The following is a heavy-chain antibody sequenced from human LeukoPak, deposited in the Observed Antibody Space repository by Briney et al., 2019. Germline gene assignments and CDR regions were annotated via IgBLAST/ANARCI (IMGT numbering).Heavy chain of an antibody. J-gene: IGHJ4*02. CDR3: ARDGPWIQLWLPSRGYFDY. CDR2: ISYDRSNK. Sequence: PGRSLRLSCAASGFTFSSYAMHWVRQAPGKGLEWVAVISYDRSNKYYADSVKGRFTISRDNSKNTLYLQMNSLRAEDTAVYYCARDGPWIQLWLPSRGYFDYWGQGTLVTVSS. D-gene: IGHD5-18*01. CDR1: GFTFSSYA. V-gene: IGHV3-30-3*01.